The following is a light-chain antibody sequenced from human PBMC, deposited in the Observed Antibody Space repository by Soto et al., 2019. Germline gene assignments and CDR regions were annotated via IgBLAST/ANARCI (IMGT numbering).Light chain of an antibody. CDR1: QTMDTF. CDR2: GAS. J-gene: IGKJ4*01. Sequence: DIQMTQSPSSLSASVGARVTINCRASQTMDTFLNWYQQTPGRAPKLLIYGASNLESGVPSRFEGSGSGTDFLLTSSRLQPEEFATDFCQQSYSSMLTVGGGTKVDVK. V-gene: IGKV1-39*01. CDR3: QQSYSSMLT.